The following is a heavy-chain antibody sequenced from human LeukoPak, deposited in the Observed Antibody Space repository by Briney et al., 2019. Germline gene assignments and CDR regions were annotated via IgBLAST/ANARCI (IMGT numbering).Heavy chain of an antibody. CDR3: ARADCSGGSCYSGGTTFDY. V-gene: IGHV1-2*02. Sequence: ASVKVSCKASGYTFTGYYMHWVRQAPGQGLEWMGWINPNSGGTNYAQKLQGRVTMTTDTSTSTAYMELRSLRSDDTAVYYCARADCSGGSCYSGGTTFDYWGQGTLVTVSS. D-gene: IGHD2-15*01. J-gene: IGHJ4*02. CDR2: INPNSGGT. CDR1: GYTFTGYY.